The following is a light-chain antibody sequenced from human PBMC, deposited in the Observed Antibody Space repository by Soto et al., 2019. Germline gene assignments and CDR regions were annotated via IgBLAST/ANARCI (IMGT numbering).Light chain of an antibody. Sequence: DIQMTQSPSTLSASVGDRVTITCRASQSISTWLAWYQQKPGKAPKILIYDASSLESGVPLRSSGSGSGTDFNLTISSVQPDDVATYYCQQCNSYARTFGQGTKVEIK. J-gene: IGKJ1*01. V-gene: IGKV1-5*01. CDR2: DAS. CDR3: QQCNSYART. CDR1: QSISTW.